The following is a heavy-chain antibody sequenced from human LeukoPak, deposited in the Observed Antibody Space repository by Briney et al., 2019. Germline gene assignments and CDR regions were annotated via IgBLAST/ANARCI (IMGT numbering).Heavy chain of an antibody. CDR2: ISAYNGNT. Sequence: ASVKVSCKAPGYTFTSYGISWVRQAPGQGLEWVGWISAYNGNTNYAQKLQGRVTMTTDTSTSTAYMELRSLRSDDTAVYYCARTRSGRPFDYWGQGTLVTVSS. D-gene: IGHD3-3*01. V-gene: IGHV1-18*01. J-gene: IGHJ4*02. CDR3: ARTRSGRPFDY. CDR1: GYTFTSYG.